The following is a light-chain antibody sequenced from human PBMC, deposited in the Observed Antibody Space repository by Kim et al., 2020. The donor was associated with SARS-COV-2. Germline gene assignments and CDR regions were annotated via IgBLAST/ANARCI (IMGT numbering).Light chain of an antibody. CDR1: QGISNY. CDR2: AAS. V-gene: IGKV1-27*01. J-gene: IGKJ3*01. Sequence: DIQMTQSPSSLSASVGDRVTITCRASQGISNYLAWYQQKPGKVPKLLIYAASTLQSGVPSRFSGSGSGTDFTLTISSLQPEDVATYYCQKYNILFTFGPGTKVDIK. CDR3: QKYNILFT.